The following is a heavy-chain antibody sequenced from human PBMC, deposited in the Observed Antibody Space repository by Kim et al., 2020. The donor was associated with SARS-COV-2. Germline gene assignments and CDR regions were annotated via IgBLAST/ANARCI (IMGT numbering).Heavy chain of an antibody. CDR1: GYTFTSCA. CDR3: AGAYYDILTGNSRGWFDP. D-gene: IGHD3-9*01. CDR2: INAGNGNT. Sequence: ASVKVSCKASGYTFTSCAIHWVRQAPGQRLEWMGWINAGNGNTKYSLKFQGRVTITRDTSASTAYMELSSLRSVDTAVYYCAGAYYDILTGNSRGWFDPWGQGTLVTVA. J-gene: IGHJ5*02. V-gene: IGHV1-3*01.